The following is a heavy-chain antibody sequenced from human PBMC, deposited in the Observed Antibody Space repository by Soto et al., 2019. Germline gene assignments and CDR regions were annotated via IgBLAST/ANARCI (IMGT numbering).Heavy chain of an antibody. D-gene: IGHD3-22*01. CDR3: AKMVTWDSSGYYQGGFDC. V-gene: IGHV3-9*01. CDR1: GFTFEEYD. Sequence: EMHLVESGGGLVQPGRSLTISCAASGFTFEEYDMHWVRQAPGKGLEWVSGISWNSGKIIYADSVKGRFTISRDNAKNSLDLQMNSLRPEDTALYYCAKMVTWDSSGYYQGGFDCSGQGTLVTVSS. CDR2: ISWNSGKI. J-gene: IGHJ4*02.